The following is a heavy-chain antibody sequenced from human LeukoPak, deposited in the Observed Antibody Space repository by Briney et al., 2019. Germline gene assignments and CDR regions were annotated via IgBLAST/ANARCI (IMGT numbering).Heavy chain of an antibody. Sequence: GGSLRLSCAASGFTFSSYAMSWVRQAPGKGLEWVSTIYTGGNTYYAASVKGRFTISRDFSKNTVFLHMNSLRAEDTAIYYCARGDDSGYYDYFDYWGQGALVTVSS. CDR3: ARGDDSGYYDYFDY. CDR2: IYTGGNT. V-gene: IGHV3-23*05. D-gene: IGHD3-22*01. CDR1: GFTFSSYA. J-gene: IGHJ4*02.